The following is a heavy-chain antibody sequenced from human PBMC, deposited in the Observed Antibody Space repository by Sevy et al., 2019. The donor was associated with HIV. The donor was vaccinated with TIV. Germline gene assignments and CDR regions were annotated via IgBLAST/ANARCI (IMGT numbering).Heavy chain of an antibody. V-gene: IGHV3-23*01. CDR1: RFTFSSYA. CDR2: IGISGDYT. D-gene: IGHD4-4*01. J-gene: IGHJ5*02. Sequence: VGSLRLSCAASRFTFSSYAMSWVRQAPGKGLEWVSSIGISGDYTYYAESVKGRFTISRDNSQNTLYLQMNSLRAEDTALYYCAKALVETVDINWFDAWGQGTLVTVSS. CDR3: AKALVETVDINWFDA.